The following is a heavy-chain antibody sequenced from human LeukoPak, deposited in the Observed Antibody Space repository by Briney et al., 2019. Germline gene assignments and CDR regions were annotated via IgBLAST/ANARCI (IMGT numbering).Heavy chain of an antibody. V-gene: IGHV4-59*08. CDR2: VYYSGST. CDR1: GASFEHFF. Sequence: NPSETLSLTCTVSGASFEHFFWSWIRQPPGKGLEWIGYVYYSGSTDYNPSLKSRLTITADTSKNQFSLRLTSVTAADTAIYYCASHRRSHGAEYWGQGTLVTVSS. J-gene: IGHJ4*02. CDR3: ASHRRSHGAEY. D-gene: IGHD4/OR15-4a*01.